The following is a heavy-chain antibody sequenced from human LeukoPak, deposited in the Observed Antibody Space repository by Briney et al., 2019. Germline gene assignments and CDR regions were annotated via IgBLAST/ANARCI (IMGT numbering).Heavy chain of an antibody. V-gene: IGHV1-2*02. CDR1: GYTFTGYY. CDR3: ARGGVSIAARPDDY. Sequence: GASVKVSCKASGYTFTGYYMHWVRQAPGQGLEWMGWINPNSGGTNYAQKFQGRVTMTRDTSISTAYMEPSRLTSDDTAVYYCARGGVSIAARPDDYWGQGTLVTVSS. J-gene: IGHJ4*02. D-gene: IGHD6-6*01. CDR2: INPNSGGT.